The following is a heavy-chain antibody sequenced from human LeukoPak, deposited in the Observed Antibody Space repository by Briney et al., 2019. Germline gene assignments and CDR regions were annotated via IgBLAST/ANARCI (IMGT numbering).Heavy chain of an antibody. D-gene: IGHD6-13*01. CDR1: GGSFSGYY. CDR2: INHSGST. V-gene: IGHV4-34*01. CDR3: ARGGSSLPEGWFDP. Sequence: PSEALSLTCAVYGGSFSGYYWSWIRQPPGKGLEWIGEINHSGSTNYNPSLKSRVTISVDTSKNQFSLKLSSVTAADTAVYYCARGGSSLPEGWFDPWGQGTLVTVSS. J-gene: IGHJ5*02.